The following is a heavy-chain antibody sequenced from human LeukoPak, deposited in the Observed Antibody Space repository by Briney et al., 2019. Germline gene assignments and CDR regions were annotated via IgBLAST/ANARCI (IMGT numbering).Heavy chain of an antibody. Sequence: SETLSLTCTVSGGSLSPYYWSWIRQPPGKRLGWIGYIYHNGDTNYSPSLKSRITLLVDTSKNQFSLTLRSVTAADTAVYYCARILGDNSLDFWGQGALVTVSS. V-gene: IGHV4-59*08. CDR3: ARILGDNSLDF. CDR2: IYHNGDT. D-gene: IGHD3-16*01. J-gene: IGHJ4*02. CDR1: GGSLSPYY.